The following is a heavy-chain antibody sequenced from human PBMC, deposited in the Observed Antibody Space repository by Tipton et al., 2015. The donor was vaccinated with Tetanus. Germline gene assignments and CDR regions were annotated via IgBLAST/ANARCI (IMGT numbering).Heavy chain of an antibody. D-gene: IGHD1-26*01. CDR2: IYYSGST. CDR1: GGSISSGGYY. CDR3: ARDQARGARGWNYFDY. J-gene: IGHJ4*02. V-gene: IGHV4-31*03. Sequence: TLSLTCTVSGGSISSGGYYWSWIRQHPGKGLEWIGDIYYSGSTYYIPSLKSRVTISVDTSKNQFSLKLNSVTAADTAVYYCARDQARGARGWNYFDYWGQGTLVTVSS.